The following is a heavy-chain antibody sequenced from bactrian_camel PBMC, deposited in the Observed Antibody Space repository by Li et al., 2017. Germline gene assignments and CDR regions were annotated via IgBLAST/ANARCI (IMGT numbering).Heavy chain of an antibody. Sequence: QLVESGGGSVEAGGSLRLSCAFSGYIHRGSCMGWFRQAPGKEREGIAAIFSGGHNTFYADSVKGRFTISQENAKNTVYLQMNSAKPEDTGMYICAARPINTRDCVAGGTAEFGYWGQGTQVTVS. CDR1: GYIHRGSC. V-gene: IGHV3S25*01. D-gene: IGHD1*01. CDR2: IFSGGHNT. CDR3: AARPINTRDCVAGGTAEFGY. J-gene: IGHJ6*01.